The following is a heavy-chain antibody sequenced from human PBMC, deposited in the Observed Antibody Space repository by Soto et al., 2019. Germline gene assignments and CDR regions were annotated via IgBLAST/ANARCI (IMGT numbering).Heavy chain of an antibody. Sequence: GGSLRLSCAASGFTFSSYWMHWVRQAPGKGLMWVSRIHNDGSTTRYADSVKGRFTISRDNAKNTLYLQMSSLRVEDTAVYYCARDNWNSYWGQGTLVTSPQ. CDR1: GFTFSSYW. D-gene: IGHD1-7*01. CDR2: IHNDGSTT. V-gene: IGHV3-74*01. CDR3: ARDNWNSY. J-gene: IGHJ4*01.